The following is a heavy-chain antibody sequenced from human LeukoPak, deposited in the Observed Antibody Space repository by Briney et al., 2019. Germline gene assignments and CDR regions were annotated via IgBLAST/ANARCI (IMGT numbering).Heavy chain of an antibody. CDR3: ARVRMTTVTTQGYAEHAFDI. V-gene: IGHV3-21*01. J-gene: IGHJ3*02. CDR2: ISSSSSYI. CDR1: GFTFSSYS. D-gene: IGHD4-17*01. Sequence: GGSLRLSCAASGFTFSSYSMNWVRQAPGKGLEWVSSISSSSSYIYYADSVKGRFTISRDNAKNSLYLQMNSLRAEDAAVYYCARVRMTTVTTQGYAEHAFDIWGQGTMVTVSS.